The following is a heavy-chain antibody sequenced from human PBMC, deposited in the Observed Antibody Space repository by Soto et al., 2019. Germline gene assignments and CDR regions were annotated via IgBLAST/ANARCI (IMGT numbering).Heavy chain of an antibody. CDR2: INPNSGGT. Sequence: ASVKVSCKASGYTITGYYMHWVRQAPGQGLEWMGWINPNSGGTNYAQKFQGRVTMTRDTSISTAYMELSRLRSDDTAVYYCASGYYHGSGSYYTLDVWGQGTTVTVSS. J-gene: IGHJ6*02. V-gene: IGHV1-2*02. CDR3: ASGYYHGSGSYYTLDV. D-gene: IGHD3-10*01. CDR1: GYTITGYY.